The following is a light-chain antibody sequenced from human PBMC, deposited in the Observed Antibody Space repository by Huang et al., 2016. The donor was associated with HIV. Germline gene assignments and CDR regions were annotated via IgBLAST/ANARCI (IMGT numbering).Light chain of an antibody. J-gene: IGKJ3*01. Sequence: DIVLTQSPGTLSLSPGERGTLSCRASQRVSSASLAWYQQKPGQAPRLLIYGASIRATGIPDRVSGSGSGTDFTLTISRLEPEDFAVYYCQHYDRGATFGPGTEVDIK. CDR3: QHYDRGAT. CDR1: QRVSSAS. CDR2: GAS. V-gene: IGKV3-20*01.